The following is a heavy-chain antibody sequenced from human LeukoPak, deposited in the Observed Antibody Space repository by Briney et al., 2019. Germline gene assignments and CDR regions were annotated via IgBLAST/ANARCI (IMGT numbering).Heavy chain of an antibody. CDR1: GYTLTELS. J-gene: IGHJ5*02. D-gene: IGHD2-15*01. CDR3: VSRSGGRQSTGSAP. V-gene: IGHV1-24*01. CDR2: FDPEDGET. Sequence: ASVKVSCKVSGYTLTELSMHWVRQAPGKGLEWMGGFDPEDGETIYAQKFQGRVTMTEDTSTDTAYMELSSLRSEDTAVYYCVSRSGGRQSTGSAPWGQETLVTVPS.